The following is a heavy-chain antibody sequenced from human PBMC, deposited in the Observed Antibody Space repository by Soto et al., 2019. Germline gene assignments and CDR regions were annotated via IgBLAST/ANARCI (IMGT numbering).Heavy chain of an antibody. CDR2: INPHTGDT. V-gene: IGHV1-2*02. CDR1: GYPLTDFY. Sequence: QVQLVQSGAEVKKPGASVTVSCKTSGYPLTDFYIHWVRQAPGQVLEWMAWINPHTGDTNTALNFQGRVTMTRDTSINTAFMELTRLSSDDTAVYYCAREGGAAPGARREWYLDLWGRGTLVSVSS. J-gene: IGHJ2*01. D-gene: IGHD6-25*01. CDR3: AREGGAAPGARREWYLDL.